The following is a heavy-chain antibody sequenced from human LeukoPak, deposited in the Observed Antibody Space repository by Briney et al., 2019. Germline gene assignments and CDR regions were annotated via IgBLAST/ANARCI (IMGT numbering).Heavy chain of an antibody. V-gene: IGHV6-1*01. Sequence: SQTLSLTCAISGDSVSSNSAAWNWIRQSPSRGLEWLGRTYYRSKWYNDYAVSVKSRITINPDTSKNQFSLQLNSVTPEDTAVYYCARGYSNLQRGYYYYTDVWGKGTTVTVSS. CDR1: GDSVSSNSAA. D-gene: IGHD4-11*01. CDR2: TYYRSKWYN. CDR3: ARGYSNLQRGYYYYTDV. J-gene: IGHJ6*03.